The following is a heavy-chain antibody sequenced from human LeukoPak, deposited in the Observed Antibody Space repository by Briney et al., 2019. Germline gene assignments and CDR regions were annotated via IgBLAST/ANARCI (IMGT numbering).Heavy chain of an antibody. CDR1: GFTFSTYW. J-gene: IGHJ4*02. CDR3: ARDRGINMVRGVIDY. Sequence: QAGGSLRLSCAASGFTFSTYWMHWVRQAPGKGLVWVSRTNSDGSRTDYADSVKGRFTISGDNAENTLYLQMNSLRVEDTAVYYCARDRGINMVRGVIDYWGQGTLVTVSS. V-gene: IGHV3-74*01. D-gene: IGHD3-10*01. CDR2: TNSDGSRT.